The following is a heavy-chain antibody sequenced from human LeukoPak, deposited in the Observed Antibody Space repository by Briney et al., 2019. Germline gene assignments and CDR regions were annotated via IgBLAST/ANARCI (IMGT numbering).Heavy chain of an antibody. CDR1: GGSISSYS. J-gene: IGHJ5*02. Sequence: SETLSLTCTVSGGSISSYSWSWIRQPPGKGLEWIGQIYHSGSTNYNPSPKSRVTISLDKSKNQFSLELTSVTAADTAVYYCARSFRYSGYDYYFDPWGQGTLVTVSS. CDR2: IYHSGST. D-gene: IGHD5-12*01. CDR3: ARSFRYSGYDYYFDP. V-gene: IGHV4-59*12.